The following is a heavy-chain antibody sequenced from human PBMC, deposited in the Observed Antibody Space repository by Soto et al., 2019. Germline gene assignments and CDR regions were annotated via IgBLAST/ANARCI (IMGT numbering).Heavy chain of an antibody. CDR1: GFTFTSSA. V-gene: IGHV1-58*01. J-gene: IGHJ6*02. CDR2: IVVGSGNT. CDR3: AAAVYDYSNYPTYYYGMDV. Sequence: SVKVSCKASGFTFTSSAVQWVRQARGQRLEWIGWIVVGSGNTNYAQKFQERVTITRDMSTSTAYMELSSLRSEDTAVYYCAAAVYDYSNYPTYYYGMDVWGQGTTVTVSS. D-gene: IGHD4-4*01.